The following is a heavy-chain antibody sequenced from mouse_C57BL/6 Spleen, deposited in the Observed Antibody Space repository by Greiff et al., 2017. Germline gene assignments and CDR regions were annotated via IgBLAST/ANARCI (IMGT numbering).Heavy chain of an antibody. Sequence: VQLQQSGAELVKPGASVKISCKASGYAFSSSWMNWVKQRPGKGLEWIGQIYPGDGDTNYYGKFSGKDTLTADKASSTAYMQLSSLTSEDSAVYFCARGDYYGSRGYAMDYWGQGTSVTVSS. CDR1: GYAFSSSW. D-gene: IGHD1-1*01. CDR2: IYPGDGDT. CDR3: ARGDYYGSRGYAMDY. V-gene: IGHV1-80*01. J-gene: IGHJ4*01.